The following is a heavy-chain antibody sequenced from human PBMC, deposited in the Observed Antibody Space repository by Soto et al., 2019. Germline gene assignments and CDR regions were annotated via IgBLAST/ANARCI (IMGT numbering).Heavy chain of an antibody. Sequence: SETLSLTCTVSGGSITSGSYHWSWIRQHPGKGLEWIGYIYYSGNSYYNPSLKSRVTISIDTSKNQVSLRLSSVSAADTAVYYCARVKGSSDYFRHDRWGRGTLVTVSS. D-gene: IGHD6-25*01. CDR1: GGSITSGSYH. J-gene: IGHJ5*02. CDR3: ARVKGSSDYFRHDR. CDR2: IYYSGNS. V-gene: IGHV4-31*03.